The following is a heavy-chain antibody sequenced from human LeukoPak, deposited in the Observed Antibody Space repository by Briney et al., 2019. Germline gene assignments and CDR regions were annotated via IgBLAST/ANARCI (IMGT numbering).Heavy chain of an antibody. Sequence: EASVKVSCKASGYTFTSYDINWVRQATGQGLEWMGWMNPNSGNTGYAQKFQGRVTMTRNTSISTAYMELSSLRSEDTAVYYCARDPPYYYDSSGLGDYWGQGTLVTVSS. CDR3: ARDPPYYYDSSGLGDY. D-gene: IGHD3-22*01. V-gene: IGHV1-8*01. CDR2: MNPNSGNT. J-gene: IGHJ4*02. CDR1: GYTFTSYD.